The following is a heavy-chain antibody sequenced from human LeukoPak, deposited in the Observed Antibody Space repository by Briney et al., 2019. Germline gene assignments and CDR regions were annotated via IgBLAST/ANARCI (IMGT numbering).Heavy chain of an antibody. D-gene: IGHD1-1*01. Sequence: ASVKVTCKASGYTFTGYYMHWVRQAPGQGLAWMGWINPDSGGTNYAQRFQGRVTMTSDTSIRTDYMELSRLRDDDTAVCDCASVPGTTGEFDYWGQGTLVTVSS. J-gene: IGHJ4*02. V-gene: IGHV1-2*02. CDR3: ASVPGTTGEFDY. CDR1: GYTFTGYY. CDR2: INPDSGGT.